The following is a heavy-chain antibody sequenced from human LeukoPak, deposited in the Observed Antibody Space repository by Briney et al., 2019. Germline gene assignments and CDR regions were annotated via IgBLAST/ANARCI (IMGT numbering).Heavy chain of an antibody. CDR3: AKTTTYRVGAFDY. Sequence: GGSLRLSCAASGFTFSNYAMSWVRQAPGKWLEWVSDISGSGGSTYYADSVKGRFSISRDNSRNTLYLQMNSLRAEDKAVYYCAKTTTYRVGAFDYWGQETLVTVSS. J-gene: IGHJ4*02. CDR2: ISGSGGST. D-gene: IGHD5-12*01. CDR1: GFTFSNYA. V-gene: IGHV3-23*01.